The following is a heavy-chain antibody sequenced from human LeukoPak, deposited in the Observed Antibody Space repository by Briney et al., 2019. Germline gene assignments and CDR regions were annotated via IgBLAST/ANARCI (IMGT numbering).Heavy chain of an antibody. J-gene: IGHJ3*02. CDR1: GFTFDEYG. V-gene: IGHV3-20*04. CDR3: ARDMIVGATWPDAFDI. D-gene: IGHD1-26*01. CDR2: INWNGGST. Sequence: GGSLRLSCEASGFTFDEYGMNWVRQSPGKGLEWVSGINWNGGSTGYADSVKGRFTISRDNAKNSLYLQMNSLRAEDTALYYCARDMIVGATWPDAFDIWGQGTMVTVSS.